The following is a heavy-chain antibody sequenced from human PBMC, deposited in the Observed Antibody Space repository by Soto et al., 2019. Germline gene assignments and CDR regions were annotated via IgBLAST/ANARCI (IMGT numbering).Heavy chain of an antibody. J-gene: IGHJ6*03. CDR1: GFTVSSNY. D-gene: IGHD2-2*01. CDR3: ARMVGHCSSTSCYGKAYYYYMDV. Sequence: GGSLRLSCAASGFTVSSNYMSWVRQAPGKGLEWVSVIYSGGSTYYADSVKGRFTISRDNSKNTLYLQMNSLRAEETAGYYCARMVGHCSSTSCYGKAYYYYMDVWGKGTTVTVSS. V-gene: IGHV3-66*01. CDR2: IYSGGST.